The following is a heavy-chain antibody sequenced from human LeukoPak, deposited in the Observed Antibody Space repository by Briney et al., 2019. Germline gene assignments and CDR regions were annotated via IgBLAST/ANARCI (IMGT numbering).Heavy chain of an antibody. V-gene: IGHV6-1*01. CDR1: GDSVSSNSAA. Sequence: TLSLTCAISGDSVSSNSAAWNWIRQSPSRGLEWLGRTYYRSKWYNDYAVSVKSRISINPDTSKDQFSLQLNAVTSEDTAVYYCVRSGTPGSDYWGQGALVTVSS. J-gene: IGHJ4*02. CDR2: TYYRSKWYN. D-gene: IGHD1-1*01. CDR3: VRSGTPGSDY.